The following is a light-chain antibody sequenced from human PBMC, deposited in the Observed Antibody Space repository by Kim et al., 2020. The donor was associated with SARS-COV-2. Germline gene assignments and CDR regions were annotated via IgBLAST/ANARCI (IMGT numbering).Light chain of an antibody. CDR3: KSRDSSGKVV. V-gene: IGLV3-19*01. J-gene: IGLJ2*01. Sequence: SSELTQDPAVSVAVGQTVRITCQGDSLRSYYASWYQQKPGQAPVLVIYGKNNRPSGIPDRFSGSSSGNTASLTITGAQAEDEADYYCKSRDSSGKVVFGGGTQLTVL. CDR2: GKN. CDR1: SLRSYY.